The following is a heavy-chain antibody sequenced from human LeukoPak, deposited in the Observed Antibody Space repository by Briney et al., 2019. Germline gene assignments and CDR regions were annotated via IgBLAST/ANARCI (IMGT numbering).Heavy chain of an antibody. Sequence: GGSLRLSCAASGFTFSSYAMHWVRQAPGKGLEWVAIISYDGSNKYYADSVKGRFTIFRDNSKNTLYLQMNSLRPEDTAVYYCANDYDSSGYYSLDYWGQGTLVTVSS. J-gene: IGHJ4*02. CDR1: GFTFSSYA. V-gene: IGHV3-30*18. D-gene: IGHD3-22*01. CDR2: ISYDGSNK. CDR3: ANDYDSSGYYSLDY.